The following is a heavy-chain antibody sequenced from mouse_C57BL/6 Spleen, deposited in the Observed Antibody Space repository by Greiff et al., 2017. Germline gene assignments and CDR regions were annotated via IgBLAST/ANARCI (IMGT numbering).Heavy chain of an antibody. V-gene: IGHV10-1*01. CDR3: VRAYYYCSSSWFAY. CDR2: IRSKSNNYAT. CDR1: GFSFNTYA. D-gene: IGHD1-1*01. J-gene: IGHJ3*01. Sequence: EVNVVESGGGLVQPKGSLKLSCAASGFSFNTYAMNWVRQAPGKGLEWVARIRSKSNNYATYYADSVKDRFTISRDDSESMLYLQMNNLKTEDTAMYYCVRAYYYCSSSWFAYWGQGTLVTVSA.